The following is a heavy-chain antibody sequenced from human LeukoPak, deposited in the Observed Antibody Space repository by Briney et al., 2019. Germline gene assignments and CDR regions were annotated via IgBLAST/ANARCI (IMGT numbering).Heavy chain of an antibody. CDR2: ISSSSSYI. CDR3: ARASSRQQLDY. J-gene: IGHJ4*02. Sequence: GGSLRLSCAASGFTFSSYSMNWVRQAPGKGLEWVSSISSSSSYIYYADSVKGRFTISRDNAKNSLYLQLNSLRAEDTAVYYCARASSRQQLDYWGQGTLVTVSS. D-gene: IGHD6-13*01. V-gene: IGHV3-21*01. CDR1: GFTFSSYS.